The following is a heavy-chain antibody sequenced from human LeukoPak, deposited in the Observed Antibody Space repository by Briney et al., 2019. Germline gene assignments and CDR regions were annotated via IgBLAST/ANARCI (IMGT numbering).Heavy chain of an antibody. CDR1: GFTFSSNG. J-gene: IGHJ4*02. D-gene: IGHD5-24*01. V-gene: IGHV3-30*02. CDR3: AKGRDGYNLGFDY. Sequence: GGSLRLSCAASGFTFSSNGMHWVRQAPGKGLEWVAFIRYDGSNKYYADSVKGRFTISRDNSKNTLYLQMNSLRAEDTAVYYCAKGRDGYNLGFDYWGQGTLVTVSS. CDR2: IRYDGSNK.